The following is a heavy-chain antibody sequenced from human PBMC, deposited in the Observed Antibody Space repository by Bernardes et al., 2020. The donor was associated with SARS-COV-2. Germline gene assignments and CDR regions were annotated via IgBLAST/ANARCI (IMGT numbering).Heavy chain of an antibody. V-gene: IGHV1-18*04. CDR2: ISAYNGNT. CDR3: ARAALEIGTGYYYGMDV. Sequence: ASVKVSCKASGYTFTSYGISWVRQAPGQGLEWMGWISAYNGNTNYAQKLQGRVTMTTDTSTSTAYMELRSLRSDDTAVYYCARAALEIGTGYYYGMDVWGQGTTVTVSS. D-gene: IGHD1-1*01. J-gene: IGHJ6*02. CDR1: GYTFTSYG.